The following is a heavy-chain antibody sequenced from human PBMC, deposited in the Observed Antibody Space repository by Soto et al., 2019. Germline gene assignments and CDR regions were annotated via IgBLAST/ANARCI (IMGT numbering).Heavy chain of an antibody. CDR1: GDSVSSNSAA. J-gene: IGHJ5*02. CDR2: TYYRSKWYK. V-gene: IGHV6-1*01. CDR3: ARTVGWLDP. Sequence: SETLSLTCAISGDSVSSNSAAWNWIRQSPSRGLEWLGRTYYRSKWYKEYAASVRSRITINPDTSKNQFSLQLNSVSPEDTAVYYCARTVGWLDPWGQGILLTVSS. D-gene: IGHD2-15*01.